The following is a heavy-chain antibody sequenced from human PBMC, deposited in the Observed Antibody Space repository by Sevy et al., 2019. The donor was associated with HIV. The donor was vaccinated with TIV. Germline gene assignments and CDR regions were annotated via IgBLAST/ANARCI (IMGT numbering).Heavy chain of an antibody. CDR1: GFTFSSYS. Sequence: GGSLRLSCAASGFTFSSYSMNWVRQAPGKGLEWVSSISSSSSYIYYADSVKGRFIISRDNAKNSLYLQMNSLRAEDTAVYYCARDDVTMIVVDRLRDADYYGMDVWGQGTTVTVSS. D-gene: IGHD3-22*01. V-gene: IGHV3-21*01. CDR2: ISSSSSYI. J-gene: IGHJ6*02. CDR3: ARDDVTMIVVDRLRDADYYGMDV.